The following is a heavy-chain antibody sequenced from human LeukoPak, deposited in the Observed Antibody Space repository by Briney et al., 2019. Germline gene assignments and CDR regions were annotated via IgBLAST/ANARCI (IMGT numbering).Heavy chain of an antibody. CDR2: IYYSGST. J-gene: IGHJ6*03. V-gene: IGHV4-59*01. Sequence: PSETLSLTCTVSGGSISSYYWSWIRQPPGKGLEWIGYIYYSGSTNYNPPLHIRLPISVDTSKNQFSLKLSSVTAADTAVYYCARGARAKTTVYYYYYMDVWGKGTTVTVSS. D-gene: IGHD4-17*01. CDR1: GGSISSYY. CDR3: ARGARAKTTVYYYYYMDV.